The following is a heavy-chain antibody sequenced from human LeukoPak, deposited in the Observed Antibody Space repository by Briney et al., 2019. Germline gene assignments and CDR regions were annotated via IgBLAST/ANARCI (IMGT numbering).Heavy chain of an antibody. J-gene: IGHJ4*02. V-gene: IGHV4-4*02. CDR3: ASGFCIGGSCYSAPFHY. Sequence: SETLSLTCAVSGGSISSSNWWSWVRQPPGKGLEWIGEIYHSGSTNYNPSLKSRVTISVDKSKNQFSLKLSSVTAADTAVYYCASGFCIGGSCYSAPFHYWGQGALVTVSS. D-gene: IGHD2-15*01. CDR1: GGSISSSNW. CDR2: IYHSGST.